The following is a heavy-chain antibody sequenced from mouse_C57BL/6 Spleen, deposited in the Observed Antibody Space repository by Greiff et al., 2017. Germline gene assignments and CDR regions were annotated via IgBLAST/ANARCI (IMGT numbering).Heavy chain of an antibody. D-gene: IGHD1-1*01. Sequence: VQLQQPGAELVKPGASVKLSCKASGYTFTSYWMHWVKQRPGQGLEWIGMIHPNSGSTNYNEKFKSKATLTVDKSSSTAYMQLSSLTSEDSAVYYCERPVYYYDSSYDYFDYWGQGTTLTVSS. J-gene: IGHJ2*01. CDR1: GYTFTSYW. CDR2: IHPNSGST. CDR3: ERPVYYYDSSYDYFDY. V-gene: IGHV1-64*01.